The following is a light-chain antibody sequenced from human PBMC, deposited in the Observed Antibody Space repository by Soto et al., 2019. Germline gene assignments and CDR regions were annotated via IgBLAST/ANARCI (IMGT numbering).Light chain of an antibody. Sequence: QSVLTQPPSASGTPGQTVTISCSGGSSNMGRNAVNWYQQLPGTAPKLLIYGSVKRPSGVPDRFSGSKSGTSASLAISGLQSDDEADYYCAAWDDTLNGWVFGGGTKLPVL. J-gene: IGLJ3*02. V-gene: IGLV1-44*01. CDR3: AAWDDTLNGWV. CDR2: GSV. CDR1: SSNMGRNA.